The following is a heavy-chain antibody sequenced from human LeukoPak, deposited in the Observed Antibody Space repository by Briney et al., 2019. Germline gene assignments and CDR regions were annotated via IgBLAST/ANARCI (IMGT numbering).Heavy chain of an antibody. J-gene: IGHJ4*02. D-gene: IGHD1-26*01. CDR3: AKNSVVVAESEWELLPY. V-gene: IGHV3-30-3*02. CDR1: GFTFSSDV. Sequence: PGGSLRLSCAASGFTFSSDVMHWVRQAPGKGLEWVAVISSDGSSKHYADSVKGRFTIFTDTSKSTLYLQINNLRPEDTAVYYCAKNSVVVAESEWELLPYWGQGTLVTVSS. CDR2: ISSDGSSK.